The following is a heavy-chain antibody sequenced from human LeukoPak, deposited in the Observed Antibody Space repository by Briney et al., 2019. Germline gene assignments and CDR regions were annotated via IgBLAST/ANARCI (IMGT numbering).Heavy chain of an antibody. V-gene: IGHV3-74*01. CDR2: INTDGSLT. Sequence: GGSLRLSCAASGFTFSSYGMHWVRQAPGKGLVWVPCINTDGSLTNYADSVKGRFTISRDNAKNTLYLQMNSLRVEDTAVYYCARIIVGATGIDYWGQGTLVTVSS. CDR3: ARIIVGATGIDY. CDR1: GFTFSSYG. J-gene: IGHJ4*02. D-gene: IGHD1-26*01.